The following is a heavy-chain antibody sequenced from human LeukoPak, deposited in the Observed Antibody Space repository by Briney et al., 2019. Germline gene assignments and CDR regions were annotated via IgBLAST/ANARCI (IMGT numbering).Heavy chain of an antibody. Sequence: SETLSLTCAVYGESFSGYYWSWIRQPPGKGLEWIGEINHSGTTNYNPSPKSRVTISVDTSKNQSSLNLNSVTAADTAVYYCARAGSFYYDTGGYYAFDYWGQGTLVTVSS. V-gene: IGHV4-34*01. J-gene: IGHJ4*02. D-gene: IGHD3-22*01. CDR3: ARAGSFYYDTGGYYAFDY. CDR2: INHSGTT. CDR1: GESFSGYY.